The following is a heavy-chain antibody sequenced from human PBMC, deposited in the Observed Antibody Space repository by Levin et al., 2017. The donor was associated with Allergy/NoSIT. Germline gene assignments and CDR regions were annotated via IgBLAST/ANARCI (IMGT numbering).Heavy chain of an antibody. CDR3: ARGRRSCTNGVCRWAQRYFDL. Sequence: RSQTLSLTCAVYGGSFSGYYWSWIRQPPGKGLEWIGEINHSGSTNYNPSLKSRVTISVDTSKNQFSLKLSSVTAADTAVYYCARGRRSCTNGVCRWAQRYFDLWGRGTLVTVSS. V-gene: IGHV4-34*01. CDR1: GGSFSGYY. D-gene: IGHD2-8*01. CDR2: INHSGST. J-gene: IGHJ2*01.